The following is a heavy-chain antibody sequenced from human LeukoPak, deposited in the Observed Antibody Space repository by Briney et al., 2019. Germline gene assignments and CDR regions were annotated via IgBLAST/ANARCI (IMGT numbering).Heavy chain of an antibody. J-gene: IGHJ6*02. Sequence: ASVKVSCKASGYTFTSYDINWVRQATGRGLEWMGWMNPNSGNTGYAQKFQGRVTMTRNTSISTAYMELSSLRSEDTAVYYCARGPYSARYYDFWSGYLGGYYYYYGMDVWGQGTTVTVSS. V-gene: IGHV1-8*01. CDR3: ARGPYSARYYDFWSGYLGGYYYYYGMDV. D-gene: IGHD3-3*01. CDR2: MNPNSGNT. CDR1: GYTFTSYD.